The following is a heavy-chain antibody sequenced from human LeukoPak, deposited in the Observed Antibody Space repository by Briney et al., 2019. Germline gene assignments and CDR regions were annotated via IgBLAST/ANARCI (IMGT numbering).Heavy chain of an antibody. CDR1: GDSICGYY. J-gene: IGHJ4*02. Sequence: ASETLSVTSTVSGDSICGYYWRWIRQPAGKGLEWIGRIYTSGSTNYNPSLKNRVTMSVDTSKNQFSLKLRSVTAADTAVYYCARDRSAGTIDYWGQGTLVSVSS. CDR3: ARDRSAGTIDY. V-gene: IGHV4-4*07. CDR2: IYTSGST. D-gene: IGHD6-19*01.